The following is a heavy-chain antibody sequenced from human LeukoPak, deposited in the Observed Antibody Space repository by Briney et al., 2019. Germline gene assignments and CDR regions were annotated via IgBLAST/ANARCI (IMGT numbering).Heavy chain of an antibody. CDR2: IYYTGST. J-gene: IGHJ4*02. V-gene: IGHV4-39*01. Sequence: SETLSLTCTVSDDSISSSDCSWDWIRQPPGKGLEWVGSIYYTGSTHYNPSLKSRVTISVDTSKNHFSLKLNSVTATDTAVYYCARHGGSGAPDNWGQGTLVTVSS. CDR3: ARHGGSGAPDN. D-gene: IGHD3-10*01. CDR1: DDSISSSDCS.